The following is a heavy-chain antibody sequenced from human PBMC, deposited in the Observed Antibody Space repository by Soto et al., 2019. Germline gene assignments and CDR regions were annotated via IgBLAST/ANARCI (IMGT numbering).Heavy chain of an antibody. D-gene: IGHD3-10*02. CDR1: GGTFSSYA. J-gene: IGHJ4*02. Sequence: QVQLVQAGAEVKKPGSSVNVSCQASGGTFSSYAIRWVRQAPGQGGAGMGGISPIFGTANYAQKFQGRVTITADESTSTAYMELSSLRSEDTAVYYCASSGKRTMYKTETDYWGQGTLVTVSS. CDR2: ISPIFGTA. V-gene: IGHV1-69*12. CDR3: ASSGKRTMYKTETDY.